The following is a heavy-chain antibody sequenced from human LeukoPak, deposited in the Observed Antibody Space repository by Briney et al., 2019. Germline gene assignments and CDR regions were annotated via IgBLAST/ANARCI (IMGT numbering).Heavy chain of an antibody. V-gene: IGHV4-34*01. CDR2: INHSGST. CDR3: AAADYYDSSGY. CDR1: GGSFSGYY. J-gene: IGHJ4*02. Sequence: SETLSLTCAVYGGSFSGYYWSWIRQPPGKGLEWIGEINHSGSTNYNPSLTGRVTISVDTSKNQFSLKLSSVTAADTAVYYCAAADYYDSSGYWGQGTLVTVSS. D-gene: IGHD3-22*01.